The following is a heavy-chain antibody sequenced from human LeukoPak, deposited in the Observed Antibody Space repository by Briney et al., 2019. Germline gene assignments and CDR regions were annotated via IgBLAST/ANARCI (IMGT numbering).Heavy chain of an antibody. CDR2: IYTSGSTP. V-gene: IGHV4-4*07. Sequence: SETLSLTCTVSGGSINSYYWSWIRQSAGKGMEWIGRIYTSGSTPDYSPSLKSRVTMSIDTSKNQFSLQLSSVTAADTAVYYCATSPPVVPAAITAFDIWGQGTMVTVSS. CDR1: GGSINSYY. J-gene: IGHJ3*02. D-gene: IGHD2-2*01. CDR3: ATSPPVVPAAITAFDI.